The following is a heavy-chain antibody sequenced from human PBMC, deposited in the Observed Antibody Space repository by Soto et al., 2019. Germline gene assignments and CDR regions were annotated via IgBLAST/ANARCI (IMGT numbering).Heavy chain of an antibody. D-gene: IGHD1-26*01. CDR2: IWYDGSNK. J-gene: IGHJ6*02. CDR3: ARDIGGDYGMDV. Sequence: GGSLRLSCASSGFTFRSYGMHWVRQAPGKGLEWVAVIWYDGSNKYYADSVKGRFTISRDNSKNTLYLQMNSLRAEDTAVYYCARDIGGDYGMDVWGQGTTVTVSS. V-gene: IGHV3-33*01. CDR1: GFTFRSYG.